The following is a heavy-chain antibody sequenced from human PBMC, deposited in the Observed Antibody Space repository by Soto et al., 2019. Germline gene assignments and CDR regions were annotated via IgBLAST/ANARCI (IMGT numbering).Heavy chain of an antibody. D-gene: IGHD6-19*01. CDR3: AKDLSPARQWLPRMGPTWFDP. CDR2: ISGSGGST. CDR1: GFPFSSYA. J-gene: IGHJ5*02. V-gene: IGHV3-23*01. Sequence: GGSLRLSCAASGFPFSSYAMSWVRQAPGKGLEWVSAISGSGGSTYYADSVKGRFTISRDNSKNTLYLQMNSLRAEDTAVYYCAKDLSPARQWLPRMGPTWFDPWGQGTLVTVSS.